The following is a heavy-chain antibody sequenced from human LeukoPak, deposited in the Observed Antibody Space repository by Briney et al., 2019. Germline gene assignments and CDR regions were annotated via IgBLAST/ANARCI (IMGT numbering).Heavy chain of an antibody. Sequence: PGGSLRLSCAASGFTFSRYAMSWVRQAPGKGLEWVSVISDSGGSTYYADSVKGRFTISRDNSKNTLYLQMNSLRAEDTAVYYCAKASITSYYTHIDYWGQGTLVTVSS. D-gene: IGHD2-2*02. V-gene: IGHV3-23*01. CDR1: GFTFSRYA. CDR3: AKASITSYYTHIDY. J-gene: IGHJ4*02. CDR2: ISDSGGST.